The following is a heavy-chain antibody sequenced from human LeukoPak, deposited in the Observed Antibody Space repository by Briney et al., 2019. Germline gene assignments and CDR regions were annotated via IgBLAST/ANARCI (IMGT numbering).Heavy chain of an antibody. Sequence: PGGSLRLSCAAAGFTFSSYGMHWVRQAPGKGLEWVSAISGSGGSTYYADSVKGRFTISRDNSKNTLYLQMNSLRAEDTAVYYCAKADRAADYWGQGTLVTVSS. V-gene: IGHV3-23*01. CDR3: AKADRAADY. D-gene: IGHD6-25*01. J-gene: IGHJ4*02. CDR2: ISGSGGST. CDR1: GFTFSSYG.